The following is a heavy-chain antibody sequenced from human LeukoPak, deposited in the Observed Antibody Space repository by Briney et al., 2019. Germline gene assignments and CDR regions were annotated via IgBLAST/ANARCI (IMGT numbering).Heavy chain of an antibody. CDR3: ARSAWGSRGAFDI. CDR2: IYYSGST. J-gene: IGHJ3*02. D-gene: IGHD7-27*01. V-gene: IGHV4-39*01. Sequence: PSETLSLTCTVSGGSISSSSYYWGWIRQPPGKGLEWIGSIYYSGSTYYNPSLKSRVTISVDTSKNQFSLKLSSVTAADTAVYYCARSAWGSRGAFDIWGQGTMVTVSS. CDR1: GGSISSSSYY.